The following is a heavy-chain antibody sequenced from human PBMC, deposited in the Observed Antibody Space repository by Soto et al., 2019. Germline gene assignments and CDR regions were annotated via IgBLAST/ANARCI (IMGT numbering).Heavy chain of an antibody. CDR2: INHSGGT. J-gene: IGHJ5*01. Sequence: SETLSLTCAVYGGSFSGHYWTWIRQPPGKGLEWIGEINHSGGTNSNPPLKSRVTISVDTSKNQFSLKLSSVTAADTAVYYCARGISMTAVVQSDAPDKYYFDSWSQGTLVTVS. V-gene: IGHV4-34*01. CDR3: ARGISMTAVVQSDAPDKYYFDS. CDR1: GGSFSGHY. D-gene: IGHD3-22*01.